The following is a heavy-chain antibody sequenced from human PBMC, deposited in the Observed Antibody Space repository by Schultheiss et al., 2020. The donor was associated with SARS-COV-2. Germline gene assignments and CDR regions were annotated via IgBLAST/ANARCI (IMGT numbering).Heavy chain of an antibody. CDR2: IKSKNVGGTT. CDR1: GFTFSNAW. CDR3: TTGDL. V-gene: IGHV3-15*01. J-gene: IGHJ2*01. Sequence: GGSLRLSCAASGFTFSNAWMSWVRQAPGKGLEWVFRIKSKNVGGTTDYDARVKGRFTISSDDTKNTLDLQMNSMKTEDTAVYYCTTGDLWGRGTLVTVSS.